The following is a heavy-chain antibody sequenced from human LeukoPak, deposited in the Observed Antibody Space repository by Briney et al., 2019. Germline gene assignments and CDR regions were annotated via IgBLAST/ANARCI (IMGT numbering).Heavy chain of an antibody. CDR2: ISSSSSYI. V-gene: IGHV3-21*01. CDR1: GFTFSSYS. J-gene: IGHJ4*02. CDR3: ARDSYTQGFHY. D-gene: IGHD1-26*01. Sequence: GGSLRLSCAASGFTFSSYSMNWVRQAPGKGLEWVSSISSSSSYIYYADSVKGRFTISRDNAKNSLYLQMNSLRAEDTTVYYCARDSYTQGFHYWGQGTLVTVSS.